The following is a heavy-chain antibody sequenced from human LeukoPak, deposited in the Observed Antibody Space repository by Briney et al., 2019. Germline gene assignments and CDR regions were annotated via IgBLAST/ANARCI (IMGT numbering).Heavy chain of an antibody. CDR1: GFTFSSYA. D-gene: IGHD3-10*01. CDR2: ISYDGSNK. Sequence: GGSLRLSCAASGFTFSSYAMHWVRQAPGKGLEWVAVISYDGSNKYYADSVKGRFTISRDNSKNTLYLQMNSLRAEDTAVYYCAKDYSNYGSGIFDYWGQGTLVTVSS. CDR3: AKDYSNYGSGIFDY. V-gene: IGHV3-30-3*01. J-gene: IGHJ4*02.